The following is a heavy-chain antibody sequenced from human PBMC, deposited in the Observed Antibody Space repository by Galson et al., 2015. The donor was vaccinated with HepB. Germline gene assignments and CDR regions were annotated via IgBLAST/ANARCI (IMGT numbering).Heavy chain of an antibody. CDR2: IYYSGST. D-gene: IGHD4-23*01. Sequence: SETLSLTCTVSGGSISSYYWSWIRQPPGKGLEYIGYIYYSGSTNYNPSLKSRVTISVDTSKNQFSLKLSSVTAADTAVYYCARHGGGNSDWFDPWGQGTLVTVSS. CDR3: ARHGGGNSDWFDP. CDR1: GGSISSYY. V-gene: IGHV4-59*08. J-gene: IGHJ5*02.